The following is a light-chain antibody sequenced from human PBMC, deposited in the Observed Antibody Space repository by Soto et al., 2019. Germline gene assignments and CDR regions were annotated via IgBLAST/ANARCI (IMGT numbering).Light chain of an antibody. CDR3: SSYTSSSTLVV. CDR1: SSDVGGYNY. CDR2: EVS. V-gene: IGLV2-14*01. Sequence: QSALTQPASVSGSPGQSITISCTGTSSDVGGYNYVSWYQQHPGKAPKLMIYEVSNRTSGVSNRFSGSKSGNTASLTISGLQAEDEAEYYCSSYTSSSTLVVFGGGTKVTVL. J-gene: IGLJ2*01.